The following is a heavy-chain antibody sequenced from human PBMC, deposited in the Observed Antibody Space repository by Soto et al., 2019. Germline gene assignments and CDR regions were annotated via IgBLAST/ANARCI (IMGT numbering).Heavy chain of an antibody. CDR2: IYYSGST. D-gene: IGHD5-18*01. J-gene: IGHJ5*02. Sequence: LSLTCTVSGGSVSSGSYYWSWIRQPPGKGLEWIGYIYYSGSTNYNPSLESRVTISVDTSKNQFSLKLSSVTAADTAVYYCARSGYSYGLKIGSWFDPWGQGTLVTVSS. CDR3: ARSGYSYGLKIGSWFDP. CDR1: GGSVSSGSYY. V-gene: IGHV4-61*01.